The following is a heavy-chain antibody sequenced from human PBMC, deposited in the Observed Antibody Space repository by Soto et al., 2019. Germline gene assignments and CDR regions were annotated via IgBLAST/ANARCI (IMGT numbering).Heavy chain of an antibody. Sequence: QVQLVQSGADVKKPGSSVKVSCKASGGSFSSYAITWVRQAPGQGLEGMGAIIPMFGTPRYAQKFQGRVTITADESTSTAYMELSSLRSEDTAVYYCARDLSGSYFGYFDYWGQGTLVTVSS. CDR1: GGSFSSYA. V-gene: IGHV1-69*01. J-gene: IGHJ4*02. D-gene: IGHD3-10*01. CDR3: ARDLSGSYFGYFDY. CDR2: IIPMFGTP.